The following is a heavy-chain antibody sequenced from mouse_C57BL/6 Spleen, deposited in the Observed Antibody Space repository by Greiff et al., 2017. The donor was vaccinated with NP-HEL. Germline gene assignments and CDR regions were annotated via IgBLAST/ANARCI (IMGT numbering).Heavy chain of an antibody. D-gene: IGHD2-1*01. V-gene: IGHV1-9*01. CDR2: ILPGSGST. CDR1: GYTFTGYW. J-gene: IGHJ3*01. Sequence: QVQLQQSGAELMKPGASVKLSCKATGYTFTGYWIEWVKQRPGHGLEWIGEILPGSGSTNYNGKFKGKATFTADTSSNTAYMQLSSLTTEDSAIYYCATDGNYSSFAYWGQGTLVTVSA. CDR3: ATDGNYSSFAY.